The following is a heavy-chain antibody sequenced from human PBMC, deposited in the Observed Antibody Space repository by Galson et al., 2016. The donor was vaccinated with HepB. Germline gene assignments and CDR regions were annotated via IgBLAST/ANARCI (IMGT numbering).Heavy chain of an antibody. J-gene: IGHJ4*02. Sequence: SLRLSCAASGFTLSHFGLHWVRQAPGKGLEWVASIFSSGGYIDYADSVKGRFTVSRDNAKNSLYLQMNSLRAEDTAVYYCARRGLLHLALDYWGQGALVTVSS. CDR2: IFSSGGYI. CDR1: GFTLSHFG. D-gene: IGHD5/OR15-5a*01. CDR3: ARRGLLHLALDY. V-gene: IGHV3-21*01.